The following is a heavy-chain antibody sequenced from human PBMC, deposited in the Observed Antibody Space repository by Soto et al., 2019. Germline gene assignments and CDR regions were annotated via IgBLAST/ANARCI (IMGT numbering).Heavy chain of an antibody. Sequence: QIQLAQSGAEVRKTGSSVEISCKASGYNFNYRYLHWVRQAPGQALEWMGWITPFNGNTKYAQKFHDRVTVTRDGSRSTAYMERSGLISADTGIYYCVCLFDSYGLDVWGQGTTVTVSS. CDR1: GYNFNYRY. V-gene: IGHV1-45*02. CDR2: ITPFNGNT. D-gene: IGHD3-3*01. J-gene: IGHJ6*02. CDR3: VCLFDSYGLDV.